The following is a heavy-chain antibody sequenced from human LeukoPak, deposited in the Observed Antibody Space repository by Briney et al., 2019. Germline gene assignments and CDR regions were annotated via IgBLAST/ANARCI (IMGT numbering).Heavy chain of an antibody. CDR1: GYTFTSYD. V-gene: IGHV1-8*01. CDR3: ARALAWGGSYYNYYYMDV. Sequence: ASVKVSFKASGYTFTSYDINWVRQATGQGLEWMGWMNPNSGNTGYAQKFQGRVTMTRNTSISTFYMDLSSLRSEDTAVYYCARALAWGGSYYNYYYMDVWGKGTTITVSS. J-gene: IGHJ6*03. CDR2: MNPNSGNT. D-gene: IGHD1-26*01.